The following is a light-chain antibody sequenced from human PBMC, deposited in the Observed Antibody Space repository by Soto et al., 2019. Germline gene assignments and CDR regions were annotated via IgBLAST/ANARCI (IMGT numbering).Light chain of an antibody. CDR2: AAS. V-gene: IGKV1-39*01. CDR1: QSISSY. J-gene: IGKJ4*01. Sequence: DIQMTQSPSSLSASVGDRVTITCRASQSISSYLNWYQQQPGRAPKLLIYAASSLQSGVPSRFSGSGSGTDFTLTISSLQPEDFATYFCQQGDSFPFTFGGGTKVDIK. CDR3: QQGDSFPFT.